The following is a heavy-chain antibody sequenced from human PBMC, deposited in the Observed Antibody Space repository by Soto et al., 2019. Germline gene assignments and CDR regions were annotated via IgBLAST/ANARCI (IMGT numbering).Heavy chain of an antibody. J-gene: IGHJ4*02. D-gene: IGHD3-3*01. V-gene: IGHV1-46*01. CDR1: GYTFTSYY. CDR2: INPSGGST. CDR3: ARDCKRITIFGVGTSPDY. Sequence: ASVKVSCKASGYTFTSYYMHWVRQAPGQGLEWMGIINPSGGSTSYAQKFQGRVTMTRDTSTSTVYMELSSLRSEDTAVYYCARDCKRITIFGVGTSPDYSGQGTLVTVSS.